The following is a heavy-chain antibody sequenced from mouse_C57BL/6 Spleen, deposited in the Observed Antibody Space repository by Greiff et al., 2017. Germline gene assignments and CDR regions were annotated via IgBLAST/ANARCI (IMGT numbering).Heavy chain of an antibody. Sequence: QVQLKESGPGLVQPSQSLSITCTVSGFSLTSYGVHWVRQSPGKGLEWLGVIWSGGSTDYNAAFISRLSISKDNSKSQVFFKMNSLQADDTAIYYCASHGYDGDYYAMDYWGQGTSVTVSS. CDR1: GFSLTSYG. J-gene: IGHJ4*01. D-gene: IGHD2-2*01. CDR2: IWSGGST. CDR3: ASHGYDGDYYAMDY. V-gene: IGHV2-2*01.